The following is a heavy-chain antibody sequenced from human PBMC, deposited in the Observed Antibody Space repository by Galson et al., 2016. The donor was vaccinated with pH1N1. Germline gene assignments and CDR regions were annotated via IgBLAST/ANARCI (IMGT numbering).Heavy chain of an antibody. CDR2: IYYTGTT. CDR1: GSFVGSRCYS. V-gene: IGHV4-39*01. CDR3: VRWARFDACNSYCYRDSFDI. D-gene: IGHD2/OR15-2a*01. Sequence: ETLSLPCIVSGSFVGSRCYSWVCIRQPPGKGLEWVGSIYYTGTTYDNPSFVSRVTMSVDPSKNQFSLKMYSVTAADTAVYYCVRWARFDACNSYCYRDSFDIWGQGTLVTVSS. J-gene: IGHJ3*02.